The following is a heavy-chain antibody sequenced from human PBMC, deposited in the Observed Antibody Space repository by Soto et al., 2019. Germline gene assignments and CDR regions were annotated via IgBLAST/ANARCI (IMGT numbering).Heavy chain of an antibody. V-gene: IGHV5-51*01. CDR2: IYPGDCDT. CDR3: AGQYSSSWFQRDDAFDI. CDR1: GYSFTTYW. D-gene: IGHD6-13*01. Sequence: PGESLKISCKRPGYSFTTYWIGWVRQMLGTVLEWMGIIYPGDCDTRYSPSFQGQVTISADKSISTAYLQWSRLKASDTAMYYCAGQYSSSWFQRDDAFDIWGQGAMVTVSS. J-gene: IGHJ3*02.